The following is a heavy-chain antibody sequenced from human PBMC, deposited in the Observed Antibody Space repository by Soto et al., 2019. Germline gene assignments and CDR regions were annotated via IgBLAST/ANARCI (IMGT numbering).Heavy chain of an antibody. D-gene: IGHD4-17*01. Sequence: GASLKVSCKASGYTFTSYALHWVRQAPGQRLEWMGWVNAGNGYTKYSQNFQGRVTITRDTSATTSYMELSGLRSEDTAVYYCARPLYADCFDYWGQGTLVTVSS. J-gene: IGHJ4*02. CDR2: VNAGNGYT. CDR3: ARPLYADCFDY. V-gene: IGHV1-3*01. CDR1: GYTFTSYA.